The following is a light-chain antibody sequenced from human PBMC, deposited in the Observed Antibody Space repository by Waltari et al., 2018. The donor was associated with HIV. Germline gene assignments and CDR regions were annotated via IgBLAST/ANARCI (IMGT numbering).Light chain of an antibody. V-gene: IGLV2-14*01. CDR3: SSFTSSSTLI. CDR2: EVS. Sequence: QSALTQPASVSGSPGQSITISCTGPTRDVGGYNYVSWYQQHPGKAPKVMIFEVSDRPSGVSNRFSGSKSGNTASLTISGLQAEDEADYYCSSFTSSSTLIFGTGTKVTVL. CDR1: TRDVGGYNY. J-gene: IGLJ1*01.